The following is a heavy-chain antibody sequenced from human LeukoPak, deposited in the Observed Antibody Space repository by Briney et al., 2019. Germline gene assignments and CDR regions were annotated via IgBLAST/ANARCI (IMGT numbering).Heavy chain of an antibody. Sequence: ASVKVSCKASGYTFTSYGISWVRQAPGQGLEWMGWISAYNGNTNYAQKLQGRVTMTTDTSTSTAYMELRSLRSDDTAVYYCARDGPLWGLRFGRGNYFDYWGQGTLVTVSS. CDR3: ARDGPLWGLRFGRGNYFDY. CDR1: GYTFTSYG. J-gene: IGHJ4*02. D-gene: IGHD5-12*01. V-gene: IGHV1-18*01. CDR2: ISAYNGNT.